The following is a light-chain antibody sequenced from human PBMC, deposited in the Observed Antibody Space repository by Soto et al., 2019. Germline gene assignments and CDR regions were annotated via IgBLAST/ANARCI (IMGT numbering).Light chain of an antibody. CDR3: HQYNNFWT. Sequence: EIVMTQSPATLSVSPGERVTLSCRASQSVSSRLAWYHQKPGQSPRLLIYGASTRATGIPARFSGSGSGTEFTLTISSLQSEDFGLYYCHQYNNFWTFGQGTTGDIK. J-gene: IGKJ1*01. CDR1: QSVSSR. V-gene: IGKV3-15*01. CDR2: GAS.